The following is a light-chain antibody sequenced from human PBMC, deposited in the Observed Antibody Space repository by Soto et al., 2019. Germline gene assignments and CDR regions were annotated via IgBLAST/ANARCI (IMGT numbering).Light chain of an antibody. Sequence: DIQMTQSPSSLSAAVGDRVTITCRASQSISSYLNCYQQKPGKAPKLLIYAASSLQSGGPSRFSGSGSGTDFTLTISSLQPEDFATYYCQQSYRTPWTFGQGTKVEIK. CDR1: QSISSY. CDR2: AAS. J-gene: IGKJ1*01. CDR3: QQSYRTPWT. V-gene: IGKV1-39*01.